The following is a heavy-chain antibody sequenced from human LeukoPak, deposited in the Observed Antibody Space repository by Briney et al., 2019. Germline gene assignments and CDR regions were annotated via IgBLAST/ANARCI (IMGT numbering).Heavy chain of an antibody. J-gene: IGHJ4*02. Sequence: SGGSLRLSCAASGIIMTKYWVTWVGQVPGKGLEWVATIKQDGSEKYYVHSVKGRFTISRDNAKSSLSLQMNSLRVDDTAVYYCARDASALHWGQGARVTVSS. D-gene: IGHD3-3*01. CDR3: ARDASALH. CDR1: GIIMTKYW. CDR2: IKQDGSEK. V-gene: IGHV3-7*01.